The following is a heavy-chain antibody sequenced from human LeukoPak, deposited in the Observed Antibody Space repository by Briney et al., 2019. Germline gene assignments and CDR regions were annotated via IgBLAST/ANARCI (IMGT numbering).Heavy chain of an antibody. J-gene: IGHJ5*02. CDR1: GGSISSYY. Sequence: SETLSLTCTVSGGSISSYYWSWIRQTPGKGLEWIGYIYYSGSTNYNPSLKSRVTISVDTSKNQFSLKLSSVTAADTAVYYCARFSMVRGEGGNWFDPWGQGTLVTVSS. D-gene: IGHD3-10*01. V-gene: IGHV4-59*01. CDR2: IYYSGST. CDR3: ARFSMVRGEGGNWFDP.